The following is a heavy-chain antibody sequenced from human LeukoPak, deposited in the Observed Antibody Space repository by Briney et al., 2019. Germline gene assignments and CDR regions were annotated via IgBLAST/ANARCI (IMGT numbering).Heavy chain of an antibody. Sequence: QSGQSLRLSCAASGFIFRSYGMHWVRQAPGKGLEWVANIKQDGSEKYYVDSVKGRFTISRDNAKNSLYLQMNSLRAEDTAVYYCARDSEFDYWGQGTLVTVSS. CDR2: IKQDGSEK. V-gene: IGHV3-7*01. CDR3: ARDSEFDY. J-gene: IGHJ4*02. CDR1: GFIFRSYG.